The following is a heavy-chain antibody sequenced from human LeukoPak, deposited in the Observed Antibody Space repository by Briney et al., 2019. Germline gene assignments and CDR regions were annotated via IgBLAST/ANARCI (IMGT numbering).Heavy chain of an antibody. CDR3: ARDSEDTTMGPGY. Sequence: ASVKVSCKASGYTFTSNGISWVRQAPGQGLEWMGWISTYNGNTNYAEKLQGRVTMTTDTPTSTANMELRTLRSEDTAVYYCARDSEDTTMGPGYWGQGTLVTVSS. J-gene: IGHJ4*02. V-gene: IGHV1-18*04. CDR2: ISTYNGNT. D-gene: IGHD5-18*01. CDR1: GYTFTSNG.